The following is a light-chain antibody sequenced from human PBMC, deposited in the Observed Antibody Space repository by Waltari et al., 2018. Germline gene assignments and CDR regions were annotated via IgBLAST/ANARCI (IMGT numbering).Light chain of an antibody. V-gene: IGKV1-5*03. J-gene: IGKJ2*01. CDR3: QQYNSYLYT. Sequence: IQMTQSPSTLSASVGDRVTITCRASQSISSWLAWYQQKPGKAPKLQIYKASSLESGVPSRFSGSGSGTEFTLTISSLQPDDFATYYCQQYNSYLYTFGQGTKLEIK. CDR2: KAS. CDR1: QSISSW.